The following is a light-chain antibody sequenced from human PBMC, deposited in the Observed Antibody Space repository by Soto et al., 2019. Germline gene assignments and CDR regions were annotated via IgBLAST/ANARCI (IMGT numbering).Light chain of an antibody. CDR1: SIDVGAYNY. Sequence: QSALTQPASVSGSPGQSITISCTAASIDVGAYNYVSWYQQHPGKVPKLMIYDVSDRPSGVSNRFSGSKSGNTASLTISGLQAEDEADYYCSSFTRSNSYVFGTGTKLTVL. CDR3: SSFTRSNSYV. CDR2: DVS. V-gene: IGLV2-14*03. J-gene: IGLJ1*01.